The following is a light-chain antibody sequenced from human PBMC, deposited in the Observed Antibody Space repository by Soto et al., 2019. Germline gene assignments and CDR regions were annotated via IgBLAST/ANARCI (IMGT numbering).Light chain of an antibody. CDR3: QQYNSYPWT. J-gene: IGKJ1*01. CDR2: KAS. V-gene: IGKV1-5*03. Sequence: DIQMTQSPSTLSASVGDRVTITCRASQSISSRLAGYQQKPGKAPKLLIYKASSLESGVPSRFSGSGSGTEFTLTISSLQPDDFATYYCQQYNSYPWTFGQGTKVEIK. CDR1: QSISSR.